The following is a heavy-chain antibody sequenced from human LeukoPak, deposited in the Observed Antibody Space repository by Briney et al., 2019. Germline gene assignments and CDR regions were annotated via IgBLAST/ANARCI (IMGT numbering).Heavy chain of an antibody. D-gene: IGHD6-19*01. Sequence: SQTLSLTCAISGDSVSSNSAAWNWIRQSPSRGLDWLGRTDYSSKWYHDYAVSVKSRITINPDTSKTQFSLQLNSVTPEDTAVYYCAREWSSAWSHWGQGTLVTVSS. V-gene: IGHV6-1*01. CDR1: GDSVSSNSAA. CDR3: AREWSSAWSH. CDR2: TDYSSKWYH. J-gene: IGHJ4*02.